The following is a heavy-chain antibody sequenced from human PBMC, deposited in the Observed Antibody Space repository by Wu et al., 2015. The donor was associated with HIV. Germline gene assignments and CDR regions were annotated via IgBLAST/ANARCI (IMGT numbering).Heavy chain of an antibody. J-gene: IGHJ6*02. D-gene: IGHD5-12*01. V-gene: IGHV1-8*01. CDR3: ARGVSGYDRWLQNWDTKVYYYYGMDV. Sequence: QVQLVQSGAEVKKPGASVKVSCKASGYTFTSYDINWVRQATGQGLEWMGWMNPNSGNTGYAQKFQGRVTMTRNTSISTAYMELSSLRSEDTAVYYCARGVSGYDRWLQNWDTKVYYYYGMDVWGQGTTVTVSS. CDR1: GYTFTSYD. CDR2: MNPNSGNT.